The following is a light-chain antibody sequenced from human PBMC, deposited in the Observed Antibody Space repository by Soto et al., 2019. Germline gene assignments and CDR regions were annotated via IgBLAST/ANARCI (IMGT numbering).Light chain of an antibody. CDR3: QQRNNWPWT. J-gene: IGKJ1*01. CDR1: QSVITY. Sequence: ENVVTQSPATLSLSPVESANRSCRASQSVITYLAWYQQKPGQGPRLLIYDASNRATGIPARFSGSGSGTDFTLTIGSLEPEDFAVYYCQQRNNWPWTFGQGTKVDIK. V-gene: IGKV3-11*01. CDR2: DAS.